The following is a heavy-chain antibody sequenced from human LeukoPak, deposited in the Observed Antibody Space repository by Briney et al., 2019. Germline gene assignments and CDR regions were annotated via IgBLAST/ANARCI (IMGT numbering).Heavy chain of an antibody. CDR1: GYTFTGYY. Sequence: ASVKVSCKASGYTFTGYYMHWVRQAPGQGLEWMGWINPNSGGTNYAQKFQGRVTMTRDTSISTAYVELSRLRSDDTAVYYCARGGRGLIVLMVYAPARTGEFDYWGQGTLVTVSS. CDR3: ARGGRGLIVLMVYAPARTGEFDY. J-gene: IGHJ4*02. D-gene: IGHD2-8*01. V-gene: IGHV1-2*02. CDR2: INPNSGGT.